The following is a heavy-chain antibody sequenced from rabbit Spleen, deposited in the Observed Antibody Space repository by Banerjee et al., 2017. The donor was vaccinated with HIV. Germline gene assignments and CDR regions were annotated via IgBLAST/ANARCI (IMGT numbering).Heavy chain of an antibody. CDR2: IDSGSSGFT. V-gene: IGHV1S45*01. Sequence: EQLVESGGGLVKPEGSLKLSCTASGFSFSNKAVMCWVRQAPGKGLEWIACIDSGSSGFTYFATWARGRFTCSKTSSTTVTLQMTRLTAADTATYFCARDTSSSFSSYGMDLWGPGTLVTVS. D-gene: IGHD1-1*01. CDR3: ARDTSSSFSSYGMDL. J-gene: IGHJ6*01. CDR1: GFSFSNKAV.